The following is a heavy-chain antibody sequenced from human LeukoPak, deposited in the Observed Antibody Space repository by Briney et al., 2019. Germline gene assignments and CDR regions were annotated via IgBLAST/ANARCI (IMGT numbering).Heavy chain of an antibody. CDR1: GFTFSNYA. CDR3: ARDPTEHDRYSSGWFG. J-gene: IGHJ4*02. D-gene: IGHD6-19*01. Sequence: PGRSLRLSCAASGFTFSNYAMHWVRQAPGKGLEWVAVISYDGSNKYYADSVKGRFTISRDNSKNTLYLQMNSLRAEDTAVYYCARDPTEHDRYSSGWFGWGPGTLVTVSS. CDR2: ISYDGSNK. V-gene: IGHV3-30-3*01.